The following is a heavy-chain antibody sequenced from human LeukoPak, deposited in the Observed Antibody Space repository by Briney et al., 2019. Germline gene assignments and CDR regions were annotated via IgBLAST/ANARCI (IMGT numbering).Heavy chain of an antibody. CDR1: GGSISSGDYF. Sequence: SQTLSLTCTVSGGSISSGDYFWSWIRQPPGKGLEWIGYIYYGGSTYYNPSLKSRVTISVDTSKNQFSLKLSSVTAADTAVYYCARGRGLRRSFDYWGQGTLVTVSS. J-gene: IGHJ4*02. D-gene: IGHD5-12*01. CDR2: IYYGGST. V-gene: IGHV4-30-4*08. CDR3: ARGRGLRRSFDY.